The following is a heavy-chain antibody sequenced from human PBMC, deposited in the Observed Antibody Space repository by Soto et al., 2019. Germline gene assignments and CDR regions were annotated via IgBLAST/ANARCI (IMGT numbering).Heavy chain of an antibody. CDR1: GYTFTGYY. Sequence: ASVKVSCKASGYTFTGYYMHWVRQAPGQGLEWMGWINPNSGGTNYAQKFQGWVTVTRDTSISTAYMELSRLRSDDTAVYYCARAPVLRYFDWPPVDYYGMDVWGQGTTVTVSS. CDR3: ARAPVLRYFDWPPVDYYGMDV. CDR2: INPNSGGT. V-gene: IGHV1-2*04. J-gene: IGHJ6*02. D-gene: IGHD3-9*01.